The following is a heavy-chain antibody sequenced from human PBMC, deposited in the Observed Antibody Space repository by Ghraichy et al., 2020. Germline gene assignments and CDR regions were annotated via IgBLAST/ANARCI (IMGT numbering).Heavy chain of an antibody. V-gene: IGHV4-38-2*02. D-gene: IGHD2-21*02. CDR3: ARVVYCGGDCYYYFDF. J-gene: IGHJ4*02. Sequence: SQILSLTCIVSGYSISSGYYWGWIRQPPGKGLEWIGGIHHIGSTYNNPSLKSRVTMSVDPSKNQLSLRLTSVTAADTAVYFCARVVYCGGDCYYYFDFWGQGTLVTVSS. CDR1: GYSISSGYY. CDR2: IHHIGST.